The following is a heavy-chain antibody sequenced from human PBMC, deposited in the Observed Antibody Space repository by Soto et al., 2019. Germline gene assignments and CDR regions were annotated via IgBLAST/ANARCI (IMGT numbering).Heavy chain of an antibody. J-gene: IGHJ6*02. CDR2: IYYSGST. CDR1: GGSISSGDYY. CDR3: AREHIVVVTASYYYYGMDV. V-gene: IGHV4-30-4*01. Sequence: PSETLCLTCTVSGGSISSGDYYGSWIRQPPGKGLEWIGYIYYSGSTYYNPSLKSRVTISVDTSKNQFSLKLSSVTAADTAVYYCAREHIVVVTASYYYYGMDVWGQGTTVTVSS. D-gene: IGHD2-21*02.